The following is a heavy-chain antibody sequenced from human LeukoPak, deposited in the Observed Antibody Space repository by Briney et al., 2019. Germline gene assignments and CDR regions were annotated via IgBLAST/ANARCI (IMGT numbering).Heavy chain of an antibody. CDR3: ARGRRDDSNYRPFEY. V-gene: IGHV4-59*01. Sequence: SETLSLTCTVSGGSISSYYWSWIRQPPEKGLEWIGYISYNGNTNYNPSLKSRITISVDTSKNQLSLQLTSVTAADTAVYYCARGRRDDSNYRPFEYWGQGILVTVSS. J-gene: IGHJ4*02. CDR1: GGSISSYY. CDR2: ISYNGNT. D-gene: IGHD5-24*01.